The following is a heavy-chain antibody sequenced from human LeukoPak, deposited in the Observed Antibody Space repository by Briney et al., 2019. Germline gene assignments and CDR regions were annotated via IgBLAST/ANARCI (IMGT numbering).Heavy chain of an antibody. Sequence: SQTLSLTCAISGDIVTSNSAAWNWIRQSPSIGLEWLGRTYYRSKWYNDYAVSVKSRITINPDTSKHQFSLQLNSVTPEDTAVYYCAREDDSSGYYYSLGDYWGQGTLVTVSS. V-gene: IGHV6-1*01. CDR3: AREDDSSGYYYSLGDY. D-gene: IGHD3-22*01. J-gene: IGHJ4*02. CDR2: TYYRSKWYN. CDR1: GDIVTSNSAA.